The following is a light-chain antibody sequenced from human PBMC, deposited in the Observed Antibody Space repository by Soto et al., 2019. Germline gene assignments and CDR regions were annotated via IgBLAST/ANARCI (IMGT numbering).Light chain of an antibody. Sequence: EIVMTQSPATLSVSPGERATLSCRASENVKFNLAWYQQRPGQAPRLLIGGASTRATGIPDRFSAGGSGTDFTLTISRLEPEDFAVYYCHYGKSPPWTFGQGTKVDNK. J-gene: IGKJ1*01. CDR2: GAS. CDR3: HYGKSPPWT. CDR1: ENVKFN. V-gene: IGKV3D-15*01.